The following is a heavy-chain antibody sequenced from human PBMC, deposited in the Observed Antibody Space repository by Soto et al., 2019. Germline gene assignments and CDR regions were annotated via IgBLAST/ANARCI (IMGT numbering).Heavy chain of an antibody. CDR2: INHSGSA. Sequence: QVQLQQWGAGLLKPSETLALTCAVSGVSFSGYYWSWIRQPPGKGLEWIGEINHSGSANYNPYLKSRVTISVDTSKNQFSLKLTSVTAADTALYYCERDNIVLIPTSPTFDSWGQGALVTVSS. V-gene: IGHV4-34*01. D-gene: IGHD2-8*01. J-gene: IGHJ4*02. CDR3: ERDNIVLIPTSPTFDS. CDR1: GVSFSGYY.